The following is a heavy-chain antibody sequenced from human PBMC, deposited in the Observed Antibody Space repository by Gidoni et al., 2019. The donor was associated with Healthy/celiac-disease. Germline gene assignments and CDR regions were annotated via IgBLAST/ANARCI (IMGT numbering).Heavy chain of an antibody. CDR2: IYPGDSDT. Sequence: VQLVQSGAEVKKPGESRKISCKGSGYSLTSYWIGWLRQMPGKGLEWMGIIYPGDSDTRYSPSFQGQVTISADKSISTAYLQWSSLKASDTAMYYCARQKGYYGHKDASDIWGQGTMVTVSS. J-gene: IGHJ3*02. CDR1: GYSLTSYW. CDR3: ARQKGYYGHKDASDI. V-gene: IGHV5-51*01. D-gene: IGHD3-22*01.